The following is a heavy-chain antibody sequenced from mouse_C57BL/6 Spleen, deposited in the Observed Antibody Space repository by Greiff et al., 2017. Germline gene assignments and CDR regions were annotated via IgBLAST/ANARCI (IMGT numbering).Heavy chain of an antibody. Sequence: QVQLQQPGAELVKPGASVKLSCKASGYTFTSYWMHWVKQRPGQGLEWIGMIHPNSGSINYNEKFKSKATLTVDKSSSTAYMQLSSLTSEDSAVYYCARSGYDYDAGMDYWGQGTSVTVSS. CDR3: ARSGYDYDAGMDY. D-gene: IGHD2-4*01. CDR2: IHPNSGSI. CDR1: GYTFTSYW. J-gene: IGHJ4*01. V-gene: IGHV1-64*01.